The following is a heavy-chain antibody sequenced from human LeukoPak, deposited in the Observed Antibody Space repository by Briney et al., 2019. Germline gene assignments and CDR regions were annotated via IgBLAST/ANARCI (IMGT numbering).Heavy chain of an antibody. J-gene: IGHJ6*03. CDR1: GGSISSYY. CDR3: ARVIDSYGYYYYYYMDV. D-gene: IGHD5-18*01. Sequence: SETLSLTCTVSGGSISSYYWSWIRQPPGKGLEWIGYIYYSGSTNYNPSLKSRVTISVDTSKNQFSLKLSSVTAADTAVYYCARVIDSYGYYYYYYMDVWGKGTTVTISS. CDR2: IYYSGST. V-gene: IGHV4-59*01.